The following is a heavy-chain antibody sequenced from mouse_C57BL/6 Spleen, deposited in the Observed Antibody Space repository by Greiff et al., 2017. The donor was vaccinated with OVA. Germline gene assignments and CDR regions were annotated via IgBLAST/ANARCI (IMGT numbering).Heavy chain of an antibody. V-gene: IGHV1-81*01. CDR2: IYPRSGNT. J-gene: IGHJ2*01. CDR1: GYTFTSYG. CDR3: ARSLMITRYFDY. D-gene: IGHD2-4*01. Sequence: VQLQESGAELARPGASVKLSCKASGYTFTSYGISWVKQRTGQGLEWIGEIYPRSGNTYYNEKFKGKATLTADKSSSTAYMELRSLKSEDSAVYFCARSLMITRYFDYWGQGTTLTVSS.